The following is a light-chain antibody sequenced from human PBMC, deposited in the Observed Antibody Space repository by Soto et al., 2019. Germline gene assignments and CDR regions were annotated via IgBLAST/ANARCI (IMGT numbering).Light chain of an antibody. V-gene: IGKV2-28*01. CDR1: LSLLQSNGYSY. CDR3: MHAQQTPLT. J-gene: IGKJ4*01. Sequence: DIVMTQSPLSLPVTPGESASISCRSSLSLLQSNGYSYLDWYLQKPGQSPQLLIYLGSNRASGVPDRFSGSGSGTHFTLKISRVEAEDVGVYYCMHAQQTPLTFGGGTRVEIK. CDR2: LGS.